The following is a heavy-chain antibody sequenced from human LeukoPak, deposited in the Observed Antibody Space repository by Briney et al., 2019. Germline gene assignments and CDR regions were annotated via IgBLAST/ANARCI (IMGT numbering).Heavy chain of an antibody. Sequence: GGSLRLSCAASGFTFSSYAMSWVRQAPGKGLEWVSAISGSGGSTYYADSVKGRFTISRDNSKNTLYLQMNSLRAEDTAVYYCAKDYYYDSSGYYHPSIFDYWGQGTLVTVSS. D-gene: IGHD3-22*01. CDR3: AKDYYYDSSGYYHPSIFDY. V-gene: IGHV3-23*01. CDR1: GFTFSSYA. J-gene: IGHJ4*02. CDR2: ISGSGGST.